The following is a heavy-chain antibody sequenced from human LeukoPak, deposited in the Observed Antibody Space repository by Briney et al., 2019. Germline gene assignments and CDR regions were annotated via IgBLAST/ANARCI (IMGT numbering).Heavy chain of an antibody. CDR2: IYYSGST. CDR3: ARVSHLPADYYYYYGMDV. D-gene: IGHD6-19*01. Sequence: ETLXLTCTVSGGSISSYYWSWIRQPPGKGLEWIGYIYYSGSTNYNPSLKSRVTISVDTSKNQFSLKLSSVTAADTAVYYCARVSHLPADYYYYYGMDVWGQGTTVTVSS. J-gene: IGHJ6*02. CDR1: GGSISSYY. V-gene: IGHV4-59*01.